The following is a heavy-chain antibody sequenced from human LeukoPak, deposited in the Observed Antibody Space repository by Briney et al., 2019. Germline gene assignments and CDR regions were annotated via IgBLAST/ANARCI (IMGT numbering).Heavy chain of an antibody. V-gene: IGHV3-23*01. CDR2: ISGSGGST. Sequence: PGGSLRLSCAASGFTFSSYAMSWVRQAPGKGLEWVSAISGSGGSTYYADSVKGRFTISRDNSKNTVYLQMNSLRAEDTAVYYCARDNYGRSDYYPFDYWGQGTLVTVSS. CDR1: GFTFSSYA. D-gene: IGHD3-22*01. CDR3: ARDNYGRSDYYPFDY. J-gene: IGHJ4*02.